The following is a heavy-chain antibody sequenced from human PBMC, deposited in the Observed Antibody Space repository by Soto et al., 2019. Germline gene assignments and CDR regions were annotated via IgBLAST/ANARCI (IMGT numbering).Heavy chain of an antibody. CDR2: IIPIFGTA. D-gene: IGHD2-15*01. Sequence: SVKVSCKASGGTFSMYAISCVGQSPLRWRDGMGGIIPIFGTANYAQKFQGRVTITADESTSTAYMELSSLRSEDTAVYYCARDLRSCSGGSCYPYYYGMDVWGQGTTVTVSS. V-gene: IGHV1-69*13. CDR1: GGTFSMYA. CDR3: ARDLRSCSGGSCYPYYYGMDV. J-gene: IGHJ6*02.